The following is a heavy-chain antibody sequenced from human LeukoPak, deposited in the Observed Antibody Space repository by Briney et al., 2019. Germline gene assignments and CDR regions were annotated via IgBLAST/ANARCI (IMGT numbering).Heavy chain of an antibody. CDR1: GFIFSNYW. Sequence: TGGSLRLSCAASGFIFSNYWMSWVRQAPGKGLEWVANIKQDGSDKYYVDSVKGRFTISRDNGKNSLYLEMNSLRAEDTAMYYCARSMCRGSYDSWGQGALVTVSS. V-gene: IGHV3-7*03. J-gene: IGHJ4*02. D-gene: IGHD1-26*01. CDR2: IKQDGSDK. CDR3: ARSMCRGSYDS.